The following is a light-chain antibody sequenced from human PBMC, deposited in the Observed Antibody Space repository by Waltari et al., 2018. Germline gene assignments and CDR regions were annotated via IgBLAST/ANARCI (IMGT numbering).Light chain of an antibody. Sequence: DIVLTQSPRTLSLSPGERATLSCRASQSVSSNFLAWYQQKPGQAPRLLISSASSRATGIPDRFGGSGSGTDFTLSISRLEPEDFAVYYCQQFGGSPPYTFGQGTRVEIK. CDR2: SAS. CDR1: QSVSSNF. J-gene: IGKJ2*01. V-gene: IGKV3-20*01. CDR3: QQFGGSPPYT.